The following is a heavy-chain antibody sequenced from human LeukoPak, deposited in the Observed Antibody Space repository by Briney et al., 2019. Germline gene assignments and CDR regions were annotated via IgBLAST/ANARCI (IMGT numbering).Heavy chain of an antibody. J-gene: IGHJ4*02. D-gene: IGHD3-16*01. CDR2: VYYGGTT. V-gene: IGHV4-59*01. Sequence: SETLSLTCTVSGDSISGYYWSWIRQPPGKGLEWIGYVYYGGTTNYNPSLNSRVTMSVDTSKSQFSLKLRSVTAADTALYYCARGPLRGGLDFWGQGNLVTVSS. CDR1: GDSISGYY. CDR3: ARGPLRGGLDF.